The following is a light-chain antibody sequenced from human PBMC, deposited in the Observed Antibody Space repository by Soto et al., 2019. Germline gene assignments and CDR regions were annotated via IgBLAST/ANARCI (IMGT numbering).Light chain of an antibody. Sequence: EIVMTQSPGTLSLSPGERATLSCRASESVSSIYVAWYQQKPGQAPRLLMFRTSSRATGFPARFSGSGSGTEFNLTISSLQSEDFGVYYCQQYNNWPRATFGGGTKVDIK. CDR3: QQYNNWPRAT. CDR2: RTS. J-gene: IGKJ4*01. V-gene: IGKV3-15*01. CDR1: ESVSSI.